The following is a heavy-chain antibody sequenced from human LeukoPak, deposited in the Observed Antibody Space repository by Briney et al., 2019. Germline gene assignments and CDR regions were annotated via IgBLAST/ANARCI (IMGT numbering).Heavy chain of an antibody. CDR2: ISGSGGST. D-gene: IGHD4-17*01. V-gene: IGHV3-23*01. CDR3: AKDPYGDYANWFDP. J-gene: IGHJ5*02. Sequence: QPGGSLRLSCAASGFTFSSYAMSWVRQAPGKGLEWVSAISGSGGSTYYADSVKGRFTISRDNSKNTLHLQMNSLRAEDTAVYYCAKDPYGDYANWFDPWGQGTLVTVSS. CDR1: GFTFSSYA.